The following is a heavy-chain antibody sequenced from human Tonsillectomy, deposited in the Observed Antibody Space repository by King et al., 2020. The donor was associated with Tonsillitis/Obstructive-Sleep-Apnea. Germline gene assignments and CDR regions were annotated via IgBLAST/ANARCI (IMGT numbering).Heavy chain of an antibody. Sequence: QLVQSGAEVKKPGSSVKVSCKASGGTFSSYAISWVRQAPGQGLELLVGIIPIFGTADYAQKFQGRVTITADESTSTAYMELSSLRSEDTAVYYCARGYCSSTSCFLFDYWGQGTLVTVSS. J-gene: IGHJ4*02. CDR2: IIPIFGTA. D-gene: IGHD2-2*01. CDR1: GGTFSSYA. V-gene: IGHV1-69*01. CDR3: ARGYCSSTSCFLFDY.